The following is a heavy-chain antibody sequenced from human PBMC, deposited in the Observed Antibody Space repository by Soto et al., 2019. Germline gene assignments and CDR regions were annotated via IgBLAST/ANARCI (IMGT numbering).Heavy chain of an antibody. D-gene: IGHD2-2*01. Sequence: SETLSLTCTVSGDAIYIGGYYWTWIRQHPGKGLEWIGYIYHTGKTYYNPSLESRVTMSVDTSKNQFSLKLASVTAADTAVYYCAREGSSTANWIDPWGQGTLVTVSS. V-gene: IGHV4-31*03. CDR2: IYHTGKT. J-gene: IGHJ5*02. CDR3: AREGSSTANWIDP. CDR1: GDAIYIGGYY.